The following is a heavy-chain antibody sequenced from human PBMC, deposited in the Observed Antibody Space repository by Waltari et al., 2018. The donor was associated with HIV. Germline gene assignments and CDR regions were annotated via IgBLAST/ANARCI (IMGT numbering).Heavy chain of an antibody. V-gene: IGHV3-7*01. CDR3: ATSRGGLADY. D-gene: IGHD6-19*01. Sequence: EVRLEESGGTLVQPGGSLRLSCAASGLHFKNYGRSWVGEAAGKGVEWVSKSRQEGIEKYYADLVRGRFSISRYNANNALFLQMNNVRVEDSAAYYCATSRGGLADYWGRGALVTVST. J-gene: IGHJ4*02. CDR2: SRQEGIEK. CDR1: GLHFKNYG.